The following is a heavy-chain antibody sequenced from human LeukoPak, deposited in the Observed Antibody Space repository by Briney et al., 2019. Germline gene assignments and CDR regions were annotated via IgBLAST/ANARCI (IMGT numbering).Heavy chain of an antibody. V-gene: IGHV3-74*01. D-gene: IGHD6-19*01. CDR2: INSDGSST. CDR3: ARPYSSGWWYFDY. J-gene: IGHJ4*02. CDR1: GFTFSSYW. Sequence: PGGSLRLSCAASGFTFSSYWMHWVRQAPGKGLVWVSRINSDGSSTSYADSVKGRFTISRDNAKNTLYLQMNSLRPEDTAVYYCARPYSSGWWYFDYWGQGTLVTVSS.